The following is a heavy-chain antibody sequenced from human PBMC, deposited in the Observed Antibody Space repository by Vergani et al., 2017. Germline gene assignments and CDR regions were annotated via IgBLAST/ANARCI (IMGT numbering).Heavy chain of an antibody. CDR1: GFTFSSYA. V-gene: IGHV3-23*04. J-gene: IGHJ3*02. D-gene: IGHD3-10*01. Sequence: EVQLVESGGGLVKPGGSLRLSCAASGFTFSSYAMSWVRQAPGKGLEWVSAISGSGCNPYSADSVKGRFTISRDNSKKQLYLQMNSLRAEDTAVYYCAKDLARRGSLGTTAFDMWGQGRMVTVSS. CDR2: ISGSGCNP. CDR3: AKDLARRGSLGTTAFDM.